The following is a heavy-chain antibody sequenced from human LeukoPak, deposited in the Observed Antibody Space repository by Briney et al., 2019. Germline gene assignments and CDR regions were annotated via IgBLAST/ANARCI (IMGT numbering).Heavy chain of an antibody. V-gene: IGHV4-59*11. CDR3: AMGAVAGSFDY. CDR1: GGSISSHY. CDR2: IYYSRST. J-gene: IGHJ4*02. Sequence: SETLSLTCTVSGGSISSHYWSWIRQPPGKGLEWIGYIYYSRSTNYNPSLKSRVTISVDTSKNQFSLKLSSVTAADTAVYYCAMGAVAGSFDYWGQGTLVTVSS. D-gene: IGHD6-19*01.